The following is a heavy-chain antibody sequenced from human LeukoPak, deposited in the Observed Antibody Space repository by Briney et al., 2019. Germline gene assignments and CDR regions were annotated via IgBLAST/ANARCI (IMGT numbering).Heavy chain of an antibody. Sequence: ASVKVSCEASGGTFSSYAISWVRQAPGQGLEWMGRIIPILGIANYAQKFQGRVTITADKSTSTAYMELSSLRSEDTAVYYCAREVAAGMQPFDYWGQGTLVTVSS. CDR3: AREVAAGMQPFDY. D-gene: IGHD6-13*01. V-gene: IGHV1-69*04. CDR2: IIPILGIA. CDR1: GGTFSSYA. J-gene: IGHJ4*02.